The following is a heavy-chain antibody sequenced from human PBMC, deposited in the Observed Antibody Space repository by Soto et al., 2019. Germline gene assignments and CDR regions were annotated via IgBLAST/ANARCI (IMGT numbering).Heavy chain of an antibody. CDR1: GGSISSYY. CDR2: IYYSGST. Sequence: SETLSLTCTVSGGSISSYYWSWIRQPPGKGLEWIGSIYYSGSTYYNPSLKSRVTISVDTSKNQFSLSLVSVTAADTAIYYCARHDHGSYTINGFDVWGQGTMVTVS. CDR3: ARHDHGSYTINGFDV. J-gene: IGHJ3*01. D-gene: IGHD1-1*01. V-gene: IGHV4-39*01.